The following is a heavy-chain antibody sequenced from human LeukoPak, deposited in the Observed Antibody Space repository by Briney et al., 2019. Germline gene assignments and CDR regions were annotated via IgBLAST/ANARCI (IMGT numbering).Heavy chain of an antibody. V-gene: IGHV1-2*06. CDR3: ARFQTPYSYAFIYYYYYYMDV. CDR2: INPNSGGT. Sequence: ASVKVSCKASGYTFTGYYMHWVRQAPGQGLEWMGRINPNSGGTNYAQKFQGRVTMTRNTSISTAYMELSSLRSEDTAVYYCARFQTPYSYAFIYYYYYYMDVWGKGTTVTVSS. J-gene: IGHJ6*03. CDR1: GYTFTGYY. D-gene: IGHD5-18*01.